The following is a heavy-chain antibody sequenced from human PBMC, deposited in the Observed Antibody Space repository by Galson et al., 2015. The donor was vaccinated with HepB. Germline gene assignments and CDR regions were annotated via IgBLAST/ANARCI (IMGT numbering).Heavy chain of an antibody. V-gene: IGHV3-13*01. CDR1: GFTFSSYD. CDR3: ARGELAEAKTLARDAFDI. D-gene: IGHD1-26*01. Sequence: LRLSCAASGFTFSSYDMHWVRQATGKGLEWVSAIGTAGDTYYPGSVKGRFTISRENAKNSLYLQMNSLRAGDTAVYYCARGELAEAKTLARDAFDIWGQGTMVTVSS. J-gene: IGHJ3*02. CDR2: IGTAGDT.